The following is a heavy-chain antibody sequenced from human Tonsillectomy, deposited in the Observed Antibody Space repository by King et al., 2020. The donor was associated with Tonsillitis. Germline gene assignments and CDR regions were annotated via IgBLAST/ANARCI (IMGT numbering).Heavy chain of an antibody. D-gene: IGHD1-26*01. CDR3: ARDFPAAGGTYDY. CDR2: INPKNGGT. J-gene: IGHJ4*02. Sequence: QLVQSGAEMKKPGASVKVSCKASGYTFMGYYMHWVRQAPGQGLEWMGWINPKNGGTNYAQKFQGRVTLSMDTSISTAHMELSSLRSDDTAVYYCARDFPAAGGTYDYGGQGPLVTVSS. V-gene: IGHV1-2*02. CDR1: GYTFMGYY.